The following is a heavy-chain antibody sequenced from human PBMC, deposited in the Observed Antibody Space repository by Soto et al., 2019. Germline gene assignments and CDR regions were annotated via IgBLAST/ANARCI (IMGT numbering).Heavy chain of an antibody. CDR3: ARARLSRSWWFDP. J-gene: IGHJ5*02. V-gene: IGHV4-59*01. D-gene: IGHD3-10*01. CDR2: IYYSGST. CDR1: GGSISSYY. Sequence: SETLSLTCAVSGGSISSYYWSWIRQPPGKGLEWIGYIYYSGSTNYNPSLKSRVTISVDTSKNQFSLKLSSVTAADTAVYYCARARLSRSWWFDPWVQGTLVTVSS.